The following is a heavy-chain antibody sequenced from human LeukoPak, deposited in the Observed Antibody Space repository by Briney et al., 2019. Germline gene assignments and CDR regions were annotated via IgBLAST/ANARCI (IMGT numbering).Heavy chain of an antibody. CDR3: ARKLSNRWLSP. CDR2: INPSGSA. V-gene: IGHV4-34*01. Sequence: LETLSLTCTVYGGSFTGYYWSWIRQPPGKGLEWIGEINPSGSANYRPSLKSRLTISLDTPKNLFSLKLVSLTDADTAVYYCARKLSNRWLSPWGQGTLVIVSS. D-gene: IGHD6-19*01. J-gene: IGHJ5*02. CDR1: GGSFTGYY.